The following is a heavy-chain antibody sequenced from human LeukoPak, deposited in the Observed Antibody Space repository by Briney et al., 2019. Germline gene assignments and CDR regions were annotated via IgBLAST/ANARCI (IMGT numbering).Heavy chain of an antibody. J-gene: IGHJ4*02. V-gene: IGHV4-30-4*08. D-gene: IGHD3-3*01. Sequence: SETLSLTCTVSGGSISSGDYYWSWIRQPPGKGLEWIGYIYYSGSTYYNPSLKRRVTISVDTSKNQFSLKLSSVTAADTAVYYCARAGSYDFWSGYLSGFFDYWGQGTLVTVSS. CDR1: GGSISSGDYY. CDR3: ARAGSYDFWSGYLSGFFDY. CDR2: IYYSGST.